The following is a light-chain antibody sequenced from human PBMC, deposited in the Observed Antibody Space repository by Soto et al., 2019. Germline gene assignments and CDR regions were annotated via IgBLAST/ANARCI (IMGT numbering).Light chain of an antibody. V-gene: IGLV2-14*02. CDR2: NVS. J-gene: IGLJ2*01. CDR1: SSDVGSYNL. CDR3: SSYTSSNTVL. Sequence: QSVLTQPASVSGSPGQSIAISCTGTSSDVGSYNLVSWYQQHPGKAPKLMIYNVSNRPSGVSNRFSGSKSGNTASLTISGLQAEDEADYYCSSYTSSNTVLFGGGTQLTVL.